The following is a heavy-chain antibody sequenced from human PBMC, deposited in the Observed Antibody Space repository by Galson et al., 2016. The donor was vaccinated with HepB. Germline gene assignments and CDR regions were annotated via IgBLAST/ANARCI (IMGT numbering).Heavy chain of an antibody. D-gene: IGHD3-22*01. CDR3: ARDCDYDSSGSYDYYGMDV. J-gene: IGHJ6*02. Sequence: SLRLSCAASGFTFDDYAMHWVRQAPGKGLEWVSGISWNSRITGYADSVKGRFTISRDNAKNSLYLQMNSLRAEDTALYYCARDCDYDSSGSYDYYGMDVWGQGTTVTVSS. V-gene: IGHV3-9*01. CDR1: GFTFDDYA. CDR2: ISWNSRIT.